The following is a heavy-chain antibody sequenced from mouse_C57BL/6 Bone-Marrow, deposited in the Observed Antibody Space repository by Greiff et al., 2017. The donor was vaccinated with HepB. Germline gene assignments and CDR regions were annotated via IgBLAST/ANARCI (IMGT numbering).Heavy chain of an antibody. J-gene: IGHJ4*01. CDR3: ARPYGYDHYAMDY. CDR1: GYTFTDYY. CDR2: INPNNGGT. Sequence: EVQLQQSGPELVKPGASVKISCKASGYTFTDYYMNWVKQSHGKSLEWIGDINPNNGGTSYNQKFKGKATLTVDKSSSTAYMALRSLTSEDSAVYYCARPYGYDHYAMDYWGQGTSVTVSS. D-gene: IGHD2-2*01. V-gene: IGHV1-26*01.